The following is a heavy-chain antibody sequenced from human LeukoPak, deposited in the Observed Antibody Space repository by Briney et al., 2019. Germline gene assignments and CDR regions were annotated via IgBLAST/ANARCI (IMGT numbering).Heavy chain of an antibody. V-gene: IGHV3-43D*03. CDR2: ITWDGVNT. CDR1: GITFDEYA. Sequence: GGSLRLSCAASGITFDEYAMHWVRQAPGKGLEWVALITWDGVNTYYGDSVNGRFTISRDDSKNSLYLQMNSLRPEDTALYYCATAAKTYYYYYMGVWGKGTTVTVSS. J-gene: IGHJ6*03. CDR3: ATAAKTYYYYYMGV.